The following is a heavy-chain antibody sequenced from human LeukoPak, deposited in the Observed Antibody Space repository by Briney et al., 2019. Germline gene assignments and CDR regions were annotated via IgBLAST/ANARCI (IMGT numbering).Heavy chain of an antibody. D-gene: IGHD3-10*01. CDR2: TNTDGSST. CDR3: ARGMTYYYGSGKFDY. J-gene: IGHJ4*02. V-gene: IGHV3-74*01. Sequence: GGSLRLFCTASGFTFSDYWMHWVRQAPGKELVWVSRTNTDGSSTTYADSVKGRFTISRDNAKNTVYLEMNSLRAEDTAVYYCARGMTYYYGSGKFDYWGQGSLVTVSS. CDR1: GFTFSDYW.